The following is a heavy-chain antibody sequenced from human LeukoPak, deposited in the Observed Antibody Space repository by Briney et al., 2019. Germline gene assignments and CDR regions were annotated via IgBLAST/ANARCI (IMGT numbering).Heavy chain of an antibody. CDR2: VTHSGDT. D-gene: IGHD3-10*01. CDR1: GESFSGYY. J-gene: IGHJ3*02. Sequence: SETLSLTCAVYGESFSGYYWSWIRQPPGKGLEWIGEVTHSGDTNYNPALKSRVTISADTSKNQFSLRLSSVTAADTAVYYCAKSNGYGLVDIWGQGTMVTVSS. V-gene: IGHV4-34*01. CDR3: AKSNGYGLVDI.